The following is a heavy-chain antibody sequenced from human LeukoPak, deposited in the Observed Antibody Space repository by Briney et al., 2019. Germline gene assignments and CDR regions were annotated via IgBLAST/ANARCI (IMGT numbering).Heavy chain of an antibody. J-gene: IGHJ3*02. Sequence: AGGSLRLSCAASGFTFSNAWMSWVRQAPGKGLEWVGRIKSKTDGGTTDYAAPVKGRFTISRDDSKNTLYLQMNSLKTEDTAVYYRTTDGARGYSGYDYGEGFQESAFDIWGQGTMVTVSS. CDR2: IKSKTDGGTT. V-gene: IGHV3-15*01. CDR1: GFTFSNAW. D-gene: IGHD5-12*01. CDR3: TTDGARGYSGYDYGEGFQESAFDI.